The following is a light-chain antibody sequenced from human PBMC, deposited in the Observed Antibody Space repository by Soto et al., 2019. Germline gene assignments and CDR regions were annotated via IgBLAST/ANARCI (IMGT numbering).Light chain of an antibody. Sequence: QSVLSQPASVSGSPVQSFTISCTGTSSDIGSYNLVSWYHHQPGHAHKLVIYEVNKRPSVASNRFSGSKSGNTASLTIAGLQPEDEGEYYCCAYAGGRTFVVFGGGTKLTVL. CDR1: SSDIGSYNL. V-gene: IGLV2-23*02. J-gene: IGLJ3*02. CDR3: CAYAGGRTFVV. CDR2: EVN.